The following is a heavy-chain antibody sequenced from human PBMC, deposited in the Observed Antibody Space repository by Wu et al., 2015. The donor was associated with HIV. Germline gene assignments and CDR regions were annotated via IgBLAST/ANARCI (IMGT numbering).Heavy chain of an antibody. D-gene: IGHD3-9*01. J-gene: IGHJ6*03. V-gene: IGHV1-2*07. CDR2: INPKSQGT. Sequence: QEHLVQSGPETKTPGASVKVSCKASGYVFIDYYIHWIRQAPGQGLEWLGWINPKSQGTKYTYKFQGRITMTRDPSITTVYMELTRLRSDDTAVYYCARGSALQYFDLYIYYMDVWGKGTTVTVSS. CDR1: GYVFIDYY. CDR3: ARGSALQYFDLYIYYMDV.